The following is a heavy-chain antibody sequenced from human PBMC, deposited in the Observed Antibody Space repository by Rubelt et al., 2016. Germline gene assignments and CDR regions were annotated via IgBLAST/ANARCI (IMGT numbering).Heavy chain of an antibody. CDR3: ANSMNWGADY. Sequence: QVQLQQWGAGLVKPSETLSLTCAVYGGSFSGYSWTWIRQPPGKGLEWLGEIDHSGSTNYNPSLKSRVTISVDTSKNQFSLKLSSVTAADTAVYYCANSMNWGADYWGQGTLVTVSS. CDR2: IDHSGST. D-gene: IGHD7-27*01. V-gene: IGHV4-34*01. J-gene: IGHJ4*02. CDR1: GGSFSGYS.